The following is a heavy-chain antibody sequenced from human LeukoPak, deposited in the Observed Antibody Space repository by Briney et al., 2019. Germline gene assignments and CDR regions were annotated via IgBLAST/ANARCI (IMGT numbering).Heavy chain of an antibody. CDR3: ARTIGSGPLGHFDY. Sequence: GGSLRLSCAASGFTFTNFAMSWVRQAPGKGLEWVSVISGTGAFTYYADSVKGRFTISRDNSKNTLYLQMNSLRAEDTAVYYCARTIGSGPLGHFDYWGQGTLVTVSS. J-gene: IGHJ4*02. V-gene: IGHV3-23*01. CDR1: GFTFTNFA. D-gene: IGHD3-3*01. CDR2: ISGTGAFT.